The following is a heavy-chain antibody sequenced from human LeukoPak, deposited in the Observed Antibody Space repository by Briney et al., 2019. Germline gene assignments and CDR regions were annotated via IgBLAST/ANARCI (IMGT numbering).Heavy chain of an antibody. CDR1: GGSISSSSYY. D-gene: IGHD1-26*01. Sequence: PSETLSLTCTVSGGSISSSSYYWGWIRQPPGKGLEWIGSIYYSGSTYYNPSLKSRVTISVDTSKNQFSLKLSSVTAADTAVYYCARPGGEVGDNKNFQHWGQGTLITVSS. J-gene: IGHJ1*01. CDR3: ARPGGEVGDNKNFQH. V-gene: IGHV4-39*01. CDR2: IYYSGST.